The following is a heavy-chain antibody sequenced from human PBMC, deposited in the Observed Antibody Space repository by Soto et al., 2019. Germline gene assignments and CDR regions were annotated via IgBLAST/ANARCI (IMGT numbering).Heavy chain of an antibody. Sequence: GGSLRLSCAASGFTFSSYAMSWVRQAPGKGLEWVSAISGSGGSTYYADSVKGRFTISRDNSKNTLYLQMNSLRAEDTAVYYCARYAYDFWSGFILESKDYYYYYYMDVWGKGTTVTVSS. CDR2: ISGSGGST. V-gene: IGHV3-23*01. CDR1: GFTFSSYA. CDR3: ARYAYDFWSGFILESKDYYYYYYMDV. J-gene: IGHJ6*03. D-gene: IGHD3-3*01.